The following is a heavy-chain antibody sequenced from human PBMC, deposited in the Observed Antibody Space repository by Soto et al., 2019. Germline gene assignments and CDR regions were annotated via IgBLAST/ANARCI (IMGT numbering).Heavy chain of an antibody. CDR3: ARDYYGSGSFIHYYYYGMDV. V-gene: IGHV4-38-2*02. Sequence: ASETLSLTCAVSGYSISSGYYWGWIRQPPGKGLEWIGSIYHSGSTYYNPSLKSRVTISVDTSKNQFSLKLSSVTAADTAVYYCARDYYGSGSFIHYYYYGMDVWGQGTTVTVSS. CDR2: IYHSGST. CDR1: GYSISSGYY. D-gene: IGHD3-10*01. J-gene: IGHJ6*02.